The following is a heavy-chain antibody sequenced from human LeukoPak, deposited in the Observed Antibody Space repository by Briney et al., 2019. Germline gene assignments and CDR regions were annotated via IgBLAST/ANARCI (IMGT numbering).Heavy chain of an antibody. CDR3: ARDTREYSSGWSLTDY. CDR2: ISDGGSTT. D-gene: IGHD6-19*01. CDR1: GFTFSSYW. V-gene: IGHV3-74*01. J-gene: IGHJ4*02. Sequence: PGGSLRLSCAASGFTFSSYWMHWVRQAPGKGLVWVSRISDGGSTTTYADSVKGRFTISRDNAKNTLYLQMNGLRAEDTAVYYCARDTREYSSGWSLTDYWGQGTLVTVSS.